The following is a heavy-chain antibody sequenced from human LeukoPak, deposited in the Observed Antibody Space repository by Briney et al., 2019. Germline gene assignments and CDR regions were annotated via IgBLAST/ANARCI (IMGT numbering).Heavy chain of an antibody. V-gene: IGHV3-23*01. CDR3: AKDARYYDFWSGHLDYYYYMDV. Sequence: GGSLRLSCAASGFTFSSYWMSWVRQAPGKGLEWVSAISGSGASTYYADSVKGRFTISRDNSKNTLYLLMNSLRAEDTAVYYCAKDARYYDFWSGHLDYYYYMDVWGKGTTVTVSS. D-gene: IGHD3-3*01. CDR2: ISGSGAST. CDR1: GFTFSSYW. J-gene: IGHJ6*03.